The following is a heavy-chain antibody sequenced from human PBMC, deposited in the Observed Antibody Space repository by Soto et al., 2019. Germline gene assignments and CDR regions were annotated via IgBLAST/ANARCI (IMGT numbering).Heavy chain of an antibody. Sequence: QVQLVQSGAEVKKPGSSVKVSCKASGGTFSSYAISWVRQAPGQGLEWMGGIIPIFGTANYAQKFQGRVTITADESTSTVYRELSSLRSEYMALYYCAREGGSYYIFDYWGRGSLVSVSS. CDR2: IIPIFGTA. CDR1: GGTFSSYA. D-gene: IGHD1-26*01. J-gene: IGHJ4*02. CDR3: AREGGSYYIFDY. V-gene: IGHV1-69*01.